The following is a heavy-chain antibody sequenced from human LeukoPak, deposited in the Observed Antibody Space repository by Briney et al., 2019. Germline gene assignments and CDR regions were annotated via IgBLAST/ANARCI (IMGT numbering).Heavy chain of an antibody. D-gene: IGHD6-6*01. Sequence: GGSLRLSCAASGFTFNTYTMNWVRQAPGKGLEWVSYISGSSGIIDYADSVRGRFTISRDNAKNSLYLQMNSLRAEDTAVYYCARALQLFRGYFDYWGQGTLVTVSS. CDR3: ARALQLFRGYFDY. CDR1: GFTFNTYT. V-gene: IGHV3-48*01. J-gene: IGHJ4*02. CDR2: ISGSSGII.